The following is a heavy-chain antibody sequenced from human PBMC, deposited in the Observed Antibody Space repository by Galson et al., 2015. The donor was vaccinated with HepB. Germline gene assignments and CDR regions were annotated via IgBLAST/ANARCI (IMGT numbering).Heavy chain of an antibody. CDR3: ARERCCSSTSCSDWFDP. J-gene: IGHJ5*02. Sequence: SVKVSCKASGGTFSSYAIGWVRQAPGQGLEWMGGIIPIFGTANYAQKFQGRVTITADESTGTAYMELSSLRSEDTAVYYCARERCCSSTSCSDWFDPWGQGTLVTVSS. CDR1: GGTFSSYA. CDR2: IIPIFGTA. D-gene: IGHD2-2*01. V-gene: IGHV1-69*13.